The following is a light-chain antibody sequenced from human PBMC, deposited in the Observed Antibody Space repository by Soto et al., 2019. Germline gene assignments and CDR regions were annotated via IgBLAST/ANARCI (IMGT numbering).Light chain of an antibody. Sequence: EIRMTQSPAILSVSPGESATLSCRASQSVSSHVVWYQQEPGQAPRLLISDSSTGATGIPARFSGSGSGTEFTLTISSLQSDDSAIYYCQQFGDWPSFGLGTKVDIK. CDR1: QSVSSH. J-gene: IGKJ1*01. CDR2: DSS. V-gene: IGKV3-15*01. CDR3: QQFGDWPS.